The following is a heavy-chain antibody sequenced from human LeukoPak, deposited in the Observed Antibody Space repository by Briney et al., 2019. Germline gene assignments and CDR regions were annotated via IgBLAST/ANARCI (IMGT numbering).Heavy chain of an antibody. CDR2: ISWNSGSI. Sequence: PGMSLRLSCATSGFRFDDFAMHWVRQAPGKGLEWVSGISWNSGSIGYADSVKGRFTISRDNAKNSLYLQMNSLRAEDMALYYCAKDKEQWLEYYFDYWGQGTLVTVSS. D-gene: IGHD6-19*01. J-gene: IGHJ4*02. CDR3: AKDKEQWLEYYFDY. CDR1: GFRFDDFA. V-gene: IGHV3-9*03.